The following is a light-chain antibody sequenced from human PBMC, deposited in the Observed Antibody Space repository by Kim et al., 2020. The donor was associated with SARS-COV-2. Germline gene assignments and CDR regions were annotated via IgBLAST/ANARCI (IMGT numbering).Light chain of an antibody. V-gene: IGKV3-20*01. Sequence: EIVLTQSPGTPSLSPGERVTVSCRASQSVRSNYLAWYQQKPGQAPRLLIYGASSRATGIPDRFSGSGSGTDFTLTISRLEPEDFAVYYCQQYSSAPRTFGQGTKVDIK. CDR3: QQYSSAPRT. J-gene: IGKJ1*01. CDR1: QSVRSNY. CDR2: GAS.